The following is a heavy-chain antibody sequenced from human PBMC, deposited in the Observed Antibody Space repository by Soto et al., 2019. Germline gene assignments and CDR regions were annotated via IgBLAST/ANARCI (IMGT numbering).Heavy chain of an antibody. CDR1: GFTFSSYV. CDR2: ISGSGGST. CDR3: AKDGSTSDFWSGYYTLYNWFDP. Sequence: EVQLLESGGGLVQPGGSLRLSCAASGFTFSSYVMSWVRQAPGKGLEWVSAISGSGGSTYYADSVKGRFTISRDNSKNPLYLQMNRLRAEDTAVYYCAKDGSTSDFWSGYYTLYNWFDPWGQGTLVTVSS. J-gene: IGHJ5*02. V-gene: IGHV3-23*01. D-gene: IGHD3-3*01.